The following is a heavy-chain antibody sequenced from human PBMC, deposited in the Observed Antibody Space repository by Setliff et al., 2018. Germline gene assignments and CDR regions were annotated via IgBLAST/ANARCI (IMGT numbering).Heavy chain of an antibody. V-gene: IGHV4-34*01. J-gene: IGHJ6*02. CDR2: IDQSGIT. Sequence: SETLSLTCAVYGGSFSGYYWSWIRQPPGKGPEWIGEIDQSGITNYNPSLKSRVTISIDTSKNQFSLRLSSVTATDTAVYYCARDSRGLVPAAIEGSYYYYGMDVWGQGTTVTVSS. CDR1: GGSFSGYY. D-gene: IGHD2-2*02. CDR3: ARDSRGLVPAAIEGSYYYYGMDV.